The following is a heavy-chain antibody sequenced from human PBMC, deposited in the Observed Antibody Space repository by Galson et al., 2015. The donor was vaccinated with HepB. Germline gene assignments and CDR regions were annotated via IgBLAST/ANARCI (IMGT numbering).Heavy chain of an antibody. J-gene: IGHJ6*03. CDR1: GYTFTSYG. CDR3: ARDRSSTSPGYMDV. D-gene: IGHD2-2*01. Sequence: SVKVSCKASGYTFTSYGISWVRQAPGQGLEWMGWISAYNGNTNYAQKLQGRVTMTTNTSTSTAYMELRSLRSDDTAVYYCARDRSSTSPGYMDVWGKGTTVTVSS. V-gene: IGHV1-18*01. CDR2: ISAYNGNT.